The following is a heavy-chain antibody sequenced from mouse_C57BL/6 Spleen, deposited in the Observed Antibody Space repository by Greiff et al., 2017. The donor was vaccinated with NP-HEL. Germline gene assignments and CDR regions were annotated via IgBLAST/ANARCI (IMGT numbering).Heavy chain of an antibody. CDR1: GYTFTSYW. CDR3: ARTTTVVRYFDV. Sequence: QVQLQQSGAELVRPGSSVKLSCKASGYTFTSYWMHWVKQRPIQGLEWIGNIDPSDSETHYNQKFKDKATLTVDKSSSTAYMQLSSLTSEDSAVYYCARTTTVVRYFDVWGTGTTVTVSS. CDR2: IDPSDSET. V-gene: IGHV1-52*01. J-gene: IGHJ1*03. D-gene: IGHD1-1*01.